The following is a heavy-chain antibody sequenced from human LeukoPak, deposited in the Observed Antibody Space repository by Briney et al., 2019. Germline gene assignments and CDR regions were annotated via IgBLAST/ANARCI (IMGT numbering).Heavy chain of an antibody. CDR2: ISASGGST. CDR1: GFTFSSSA. D-gene: IGHD1-26*01. J-gene: IGHJ4*02. V-gene: IGHV3-23*01. CDR3: ARVIGRHEVGATDY. Sequence: PGGSLRLSCAASGFTFSSSAMSWVRQVPGKGLEWVSGISASGGSTSYADSVRGRFTISRDDSKNTLYLQMNNLRAEDTAVYYCARVIGRHEVGATDYWGQGTLVTVSS.